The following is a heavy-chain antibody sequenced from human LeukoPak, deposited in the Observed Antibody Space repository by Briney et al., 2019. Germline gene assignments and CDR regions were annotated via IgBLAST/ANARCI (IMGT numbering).Heavy chain of an antibody. V-gene: IGHV4-34*01. D-gene: IGHD2-15*01. CDR1: GGSFSGYY. J-gene: IGHJ6*03. CDR2: ITHSGST. CDR3: ARTYSRFYYYYMDV. Sequence: SETLSLTCAVYGGSFSGYYWSWIRQPPGKGLEWVGEITHSGSTNYNPSLKSRVTISVDTSKNQFSLNLTSVTAADTAMYYCARTYSRFYYYYMDVWGKGTTVTVSS.